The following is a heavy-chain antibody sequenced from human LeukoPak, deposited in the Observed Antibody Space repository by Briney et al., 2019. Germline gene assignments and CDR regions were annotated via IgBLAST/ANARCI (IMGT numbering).Heavy chain of an antibody. V-gene: IGHV3-23*01. CDR2: ISASGSST. Sequence: QTRGSLRLSCAASGFTFSSYAMSWVRQAPGKALEWVSAISASGSSTYYADSVKGQFIISRDNSKNTLYLQMNSLRAEDTAVYYCAREAYSHYGFDYWGQGTLVTVSS. J-gene: IGHJ4*02. D-gene: IGHD4-11*01. CDR3: AREAYSHYGFDY. CDR1: GFTFSSYA.